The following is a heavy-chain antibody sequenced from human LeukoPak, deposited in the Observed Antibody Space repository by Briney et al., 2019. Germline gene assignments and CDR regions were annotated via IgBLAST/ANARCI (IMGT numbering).Heavy chain of an antibody. CDR3: ASVHCSSTSCYVSDAFDI. D-gene: IGHD2-2*01. Sequence: SETLSLTCAVYGGSFSGYYWSWIRQPPGKGLEWIGEINHSGSTNYNPSLKSRVTISVDTSKNQFSLKLSSVTAADTAVYYCASVHCSSTSCYVSDAFDIWGQGTMVTVS. CDR1: GGSFSGYY. CDR2: INHSGST. J-gene: IGHJ3*02. V-gene: IGHV4-34*01.